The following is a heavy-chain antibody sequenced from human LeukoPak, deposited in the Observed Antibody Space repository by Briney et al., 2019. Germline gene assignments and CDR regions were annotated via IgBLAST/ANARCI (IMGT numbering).Heavy chain of an antibody. J-gene: IGHJ4*02. D-gene: IGHD1-26*01. Sequence: GASVKVSCKASGYTFTSHDINWVRQATGQGREWVGYINPNSGNTGYAQKFQGRVTLTRDTSINTAYMELTSLRSEDTAVYYCTRVPRESYSHWGQGTLVTVSS. CDR3: TRVPRESYSH. CDR1: GYTFTSHD. CDR2: INPNSGNT. V-gene: IGHV1-8*01.